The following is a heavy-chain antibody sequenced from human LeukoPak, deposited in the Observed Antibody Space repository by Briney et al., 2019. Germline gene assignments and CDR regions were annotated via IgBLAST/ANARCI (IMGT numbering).Heavy chain of an antibody. D-gene: IGHD3-22*01. CDR1: GFNFRSLA. V-gene: IGHV3-23*01. CDR3: VRDDDRPDNGLDY. Sequence: GGSLRLSCAASGFNFRSLAMTWVRQAPGKGLEWVSTISASGTYYADPVRGRFTISRDNSKNTLYLQMNSLRAEDTAVYYCVRDDDRPDNGLDYWGQGTLVTVSS. CDR2: ISASGT. J-gene: IGHJ4*02.